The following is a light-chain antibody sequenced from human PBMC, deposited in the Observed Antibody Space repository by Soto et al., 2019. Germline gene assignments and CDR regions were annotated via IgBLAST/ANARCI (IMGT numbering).Light chain of an antibody. V-gene: IGKV3-20*01. Sequence: IVLTQSPGTLSLSPWARATLSCRASQTVISDYLAWLQHKPGQAPRLLIHGASTRATGTPDRFSGSGSGTDFTLTINRLEPEDFALYHCQQYGASPTTFGQGTGLEI. CDR3: QQYGASPTT. J-gene: IGKJ5*01. CDR2: GAS. CDR1: QTVISDY.